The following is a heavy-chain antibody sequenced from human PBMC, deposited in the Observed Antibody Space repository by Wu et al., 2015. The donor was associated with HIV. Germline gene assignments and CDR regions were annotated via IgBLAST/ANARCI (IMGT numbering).Heavy chain of an antibody. CDR3: ARERDMVRGVTGLDY. CDR1: GGTLRDYA. J-gene: IGHJ4*02. CDR2: ISPRFGTA. V-gene: IGHV1-69*12. Sequence: QVQLVQSGAEVKKPGSSVKVSCKASGGTLRDYAISWVRQAPGQGLEWMGGISPRFGTAHYAQQFQGRVTITADESTSTAYMELSSLRSEDTAVYYCARERDMVRGVTGLDYWGQGTLVTVSS. D-gene: IGHD3-10*01.